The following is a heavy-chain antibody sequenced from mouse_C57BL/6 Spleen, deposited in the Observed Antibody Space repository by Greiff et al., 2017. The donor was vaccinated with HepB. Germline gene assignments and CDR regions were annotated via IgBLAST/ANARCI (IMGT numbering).Heavy chain of an antibody. J-gene: IGHJ2*01. CDR3: ARRIWGSNYYFVY. Sequence: VHVKQSGPELVKPGASVKIPCKASGYTFTDYNMDWVKQSHGKSLEWIGDINPNNGGTIYNQKFKGKATLTVDKSSSTAYMELRSLTSEDTAVYYCARRIWGSNYYFVYWGQGTTLTVSS. CDR1: GYTFTDYN. D-gene: IGHD2-5*01. CDR2: INPNNGGT. V-gene: IGHV1-18*01.